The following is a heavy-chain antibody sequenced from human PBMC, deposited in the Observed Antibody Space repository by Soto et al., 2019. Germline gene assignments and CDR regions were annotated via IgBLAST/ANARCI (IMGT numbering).Heavy chain of an antibody. CDR2: IDPSDSYT. Sequence: ESLKISCKGSGYSFTSYWISWVRQMPGEGLEWMGRIDPSDSYTNYSPSFQGHVTISADKSISTAYLQWSSLKASDTAMYYCARRGVHSYYYYGMDVWGQGTTVTVSS. CDR1: GYSFTSYW. D-gene: IGHD3-10*01. J-gene: IGHJ6*02. V-gene: IGHV5-10-1*01. CDR3: ARRGVHSYYYYGMDV.